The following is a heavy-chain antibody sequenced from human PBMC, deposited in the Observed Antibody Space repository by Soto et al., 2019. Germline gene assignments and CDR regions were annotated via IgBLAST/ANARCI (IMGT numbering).Heavy chain of an antibody. CDR3: ASYREQLVLYGMDV. Sequence: QVQLVQSGAEVKKPGASVKVSCKASGYTFTSYVISWVRQAPGQGLEWMGWISAYNGNTNYAQKLQGRVTMTTDTPPSTAYMELRSLRSDDTAVYYCASYREQLVLYGMDVWGQGTTVTVSS. CDR2: ISAYNGNT. V-gene: IGHV1-18*01. D-gene: IGHD6-13*01. J-gene: IGHJ6*02. CDR1: GYTFTSYV.